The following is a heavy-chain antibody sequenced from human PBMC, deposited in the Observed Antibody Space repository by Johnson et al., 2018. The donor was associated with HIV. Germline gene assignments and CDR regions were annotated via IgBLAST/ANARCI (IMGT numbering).Heavy chain of an antibody. Sequence: VQLVESGGGVVRPGGSLRLSCAASGFTFDDYGMSWVRQAPGRGLEWVSGINWNGGGADYADSLKGRFTISRDNAKEALYLQMNSLRVEDTALYYCARARGFGGPGSPGAFDIWGQGTMVTISS. CDR2: INWNGGGA. CDR1: GFTFDDYG. J-gene: IGHJ3*02. D-gene: IGHD3-10*01. V-gene: IGHV3-20*04. CDR3: ARARGFGGPGSPGAFDI.